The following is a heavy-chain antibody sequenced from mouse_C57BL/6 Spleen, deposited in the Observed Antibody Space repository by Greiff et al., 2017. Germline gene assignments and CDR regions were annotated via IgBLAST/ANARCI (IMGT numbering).Heavy chain of an antibody. V-gene: IGHV1-52*01. D-gene: IGHD1-1*01. CDR2: IDPSDSET. CDR3: AREELYYGSSPYYFDY. Sequence: QVQLKQPGAELVRPGSSVKLSCKASGYTFTSYWMHWVKQRPIQGLEWIGNIDPSDSETHYNQKFKDKATLTVDKSSSTAYMQLSSLTSEDSAVYCCAREELYYGSSPYYFDYWGQGTTLTVSS. J-gene: IGHJ2*01. CDR1: GYTFTSYW.